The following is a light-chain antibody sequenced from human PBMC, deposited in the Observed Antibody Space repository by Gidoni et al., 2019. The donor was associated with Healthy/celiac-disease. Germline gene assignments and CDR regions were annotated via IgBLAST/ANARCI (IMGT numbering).Light chain of an antibody. CDR2: GKN. Sequence: SSALTQDPTVSVALGQTVRITCQGDRLRSYYASWYQQKPGQAPVLVIYGKNNRPSGIPDRFSGSSSGNTASLTITGAQAEDEADYYCNSRDSSGNHHYVFGTGTKVTVL. CDR3: NSRDSSGNHHYV. J-gene: IGLJ1*01. CDR1: RLRSYY. V-gene: IGLV3-19*01.